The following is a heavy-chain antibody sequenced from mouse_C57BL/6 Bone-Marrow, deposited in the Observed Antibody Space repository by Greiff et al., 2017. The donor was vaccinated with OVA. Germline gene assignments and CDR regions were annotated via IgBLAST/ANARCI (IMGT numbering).Heavy chain of an antibody. CDR1: GFTFSSYA. CDR3: ARGDYYGSSSFDY. V-gene: IGHV5-4*03. Sequence: EVKVEESGGGLVKPGGSLKLSCAASGFTFSSYAMSWVRQTPEKRLEWVATISDGGSYTYYPDNVKGRFTISRDNAKNNLYLQMSHLKSEDTAMYYCARGDYYGSSSFDYWGQGTTLTVSS. CDR2: ISDGGSYT. J-gene: IGHJ2*01. D-gene: IGHD1-1*01.